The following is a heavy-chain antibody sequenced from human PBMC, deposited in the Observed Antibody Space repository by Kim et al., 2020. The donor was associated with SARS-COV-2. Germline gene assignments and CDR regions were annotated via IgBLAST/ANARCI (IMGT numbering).Heavy chain of an antibody. CDR1: GGSISSYY. J-gene: IGHJ3*02. CDR2: IYYSGST. Sequence: SETLSLTCTVSGGSISSYYWSWIRQPPGKGLEWIGYIYYSGSTNYNPSLKSRVTISVDTSKNQFSLKLSSVTAADTAVYYCASHLYSSGWYYDAFDIWGQGTMVTVSS. CDR3: ASHLYSSGWYYDAFDI. D-gene: IGHD6-19*01. V-gene: IGHV4-59*01.